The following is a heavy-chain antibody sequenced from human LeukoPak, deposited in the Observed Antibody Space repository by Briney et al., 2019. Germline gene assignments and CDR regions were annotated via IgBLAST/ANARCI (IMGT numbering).Heavy chain of an antibody. J-gene: IGHJ5*02. CDR1: GGSISSGGYS. D-gene: IGHD3-22*01. CDR3: ARVVTRSGSSGYYTA. V-gene: IGHV4-30-2*05. CDR2: IYHSGST. Sequence: TLSLTCAVSGGSISSGGYSWSWIRQPPGKGLEWIGYIYHSGSTYYNPSLKSRVTISVDTSKNQFSLKLSSVTAADTAVYYCARVVTRSGSSGYYTAWGQGTLVTVSS.